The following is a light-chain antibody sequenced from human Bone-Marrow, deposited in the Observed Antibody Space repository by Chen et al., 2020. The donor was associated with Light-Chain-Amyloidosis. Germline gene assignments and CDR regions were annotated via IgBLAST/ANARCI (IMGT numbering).Light chain of an antibody. CDR3: QQYDSYSVA. CDR2: DAS. J-gene: IGKJ2*01. CDR1: HSINIR. V-gene: IGKV1-5*01. Sequence: DIQMTQSPSTVSASVGDRVTITCRAGHSINIRVAWYQQKPGRAPKLLIYDASRVESGVPSRFSGSGYGTEFSLTISSLQPDDFATYYCQQYDSYSVAFGQGTTVE.